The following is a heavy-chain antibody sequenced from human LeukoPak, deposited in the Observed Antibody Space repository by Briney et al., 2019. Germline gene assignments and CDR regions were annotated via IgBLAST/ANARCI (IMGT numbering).Heavy chain of an antibody. Sequence: PSETLSLTCAVYGGSFSGYYWSWIRRPPGKGLEWIGEINHSGSTNYNPSLKSRVTISVDTSKNQFSLKLSSVTAADTAVYYCARVPKLLNHNWFDPWGQGTLVTVSS. J-gene: IGHJ5*02. V-gene: IGHV4-34*01. CDR3: ARVPKLLNHNWFDP. CDR2: INHSGST. D-gene: IGHD1-14*01. CDR1: GGSFSGYY.